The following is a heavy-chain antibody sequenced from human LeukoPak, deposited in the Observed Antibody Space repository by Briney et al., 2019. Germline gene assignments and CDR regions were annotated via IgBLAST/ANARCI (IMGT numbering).Heavy chain of an antibody. CDR1: GGSISSGSYY. D-gene: IGHD5-18*01. CDR3: ARDRKDTAMVTGTEVFDY. J-gene: IGHJ4*02. CDR2: IYTTGST. V-gene: IGHV4-61*02. Sequence: PSETLSLTCSVSGGSISSGSYYWSWIRQPAGKGLEWIGRIYTTGSTNYNPSLKSRVTISLDTSKNQFSLKLSSVTAADPAVYYCARDRKDTAMVTGTEVFDYWGQGTLVTVSS.